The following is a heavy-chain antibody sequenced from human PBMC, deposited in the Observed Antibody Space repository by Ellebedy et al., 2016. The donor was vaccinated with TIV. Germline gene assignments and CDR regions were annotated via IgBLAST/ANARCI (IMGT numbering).Heavy chain of an antibody. CDR3: TKGGYENVWASYLDY. D-gene: IGHD3-16*02. CDR2: IRGTVMST. J-gene: IGHJ4*02. V-gene: IGHV3-23*01. CDR1: GFTFSNYA. Sequence: GESLKISCAASGFTFSNYAMGWVRQAPGKGLEWVAAIRGTVMSTFYADSVKGRFTISKDNSKNTVYLQMNSLRAEDTAVYYCTKGGYENVWASYLDYWGLGILVTVSS.